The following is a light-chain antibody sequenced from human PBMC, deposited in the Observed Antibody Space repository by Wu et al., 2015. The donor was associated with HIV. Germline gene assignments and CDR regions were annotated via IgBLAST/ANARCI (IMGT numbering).Light chain of an antibody. J-gene: IGKJ5*01. V-gene: IGKV3-11*01. CDR2: DAS. CDR1: RRIINY. Sequence: ETLLTQSPATLSLSPGERATLSCRASRRIINYLAWYQQKPGQAPRLLIYDASNRAAGIPARFSGSGSGTDFTLTINSLEPDDFAVYYCQQRFNWPTFGQGTRLEIK. CDR3: QQRFNWPT.